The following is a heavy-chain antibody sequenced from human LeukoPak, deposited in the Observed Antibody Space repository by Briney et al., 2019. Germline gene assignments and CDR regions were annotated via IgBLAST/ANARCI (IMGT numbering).Heavy chain of an antibody. J-gene: IGHJ4*02. CDR1: GFTISNYA. V-gene: IGHV3-23*01. CDR2: ISGNGGAT. D-gene: IGHD2-15*01. Sequence: PGGSLRLSCAASGFTISNYAMTWVRQAPGKGLEWVSAISGNGGATYYADSVKGRFTISRDNSKNTMYLQMNSLRAEDTAEYSCAKGMRGYCSGGSCYETDYWGQGTLVTVSS. CDR3: AKGMRGYCSGGSCYETDY.